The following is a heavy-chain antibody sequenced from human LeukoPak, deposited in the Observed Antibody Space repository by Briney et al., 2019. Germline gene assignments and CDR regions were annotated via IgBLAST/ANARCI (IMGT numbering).Heavy chain of an antibody. J-gene: IGHJ3*02. D-gene: IGHD3-22*01. CDR2: IWYDGRNK. Sequence: GWSLRLSCAASGFTFSSYGMHWVRKAPGRGLEWVALIWYDGRNKYYADSVKGRFTISRDNSKNTLSLQLNSLRDEDTAVYYCARDGGSSGYHDALDIWGQGTMVTVSA. CDR1: GFTFSSYG. V-gene: IGHV3-33*01. CDR3: ARDGGSSGYHDALDI.